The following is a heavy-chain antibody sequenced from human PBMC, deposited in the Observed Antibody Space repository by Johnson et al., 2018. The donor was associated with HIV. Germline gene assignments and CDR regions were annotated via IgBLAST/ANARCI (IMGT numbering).Heavy chain of an antibody. CDR3: ARDGVYSSPHDAFDI. Sequence: VQLVESGGGVVQPGRSLRLSCAASGFTFSSYGMHWVRQAPGKGLEWVAVIWYDGSNKYYADSVKGRFTISRDNSKNTLYLQMNSLRPGDSAVYYCARDGVYSSPHDAFDIWGQGTMVTVSS. J-gene: IGHJ3*02. CDR1: GFTFSSYG. CDR2: IWYDGSNK. V-gene: IGHV3-33*01. D-gene: IGHD6-13*01.